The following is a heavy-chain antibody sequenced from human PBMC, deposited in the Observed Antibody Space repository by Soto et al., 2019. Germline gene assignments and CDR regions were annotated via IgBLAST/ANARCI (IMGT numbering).Heavy chain of an antibody. CDR2: MNPNSGNT. CDR1: GYTFTSYD. CDR3: ARGHSGIAARDY. V-gene: IGHV1-8*01. D-gene: IGHD6-6*01. J-gene: IGHJ4*02. Sequence: GASVKVSCKDSGYTFTSYDINWVRQATGQGLEWMGWMNPNSGNTGYAQKFQGRVTMTRNTSISTAYMELSSLRSEDTAVYYWARGHSGIAARDYWGQGTLVTVSS.